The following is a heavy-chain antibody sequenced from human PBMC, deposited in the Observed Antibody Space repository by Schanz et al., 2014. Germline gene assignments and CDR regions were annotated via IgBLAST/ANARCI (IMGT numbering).Heavy chain of an antibody. CDR3: ARDRGYCSGGSCLTFDY. J-gene: IGHJ4*02. D-gene: IGHD2-15*01. V-gene: IGHV3-11*06. CDR1: GFTFSDYY. CDR2: ISGTTTYT. Sequence: QVQLVESGGGLVKPGGSLRLSCAASGFTFSDYYMSWIRQAPGKGLEWVSYISGTTTYTNYADSVKGRVTISRDNAKNSVSLQMRRLRVEDTAVYYCARDRGYCSGGSCLTFDYWGQGTLVTVSS.